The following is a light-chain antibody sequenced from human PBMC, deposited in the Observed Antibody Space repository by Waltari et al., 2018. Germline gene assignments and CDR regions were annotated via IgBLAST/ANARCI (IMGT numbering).Light chain of an antibody. CDR3: AAWDDSLNGMV. CDR1: SSNLGSNH. CDR2: RND. Sequence: QSVLTQPPSTSGTPGQRVTISCSGSSSNLGSNHLHWYHHLPGTAPRLLIFRNDRRPSGVPDRFSGSKSGTSASLAISGLQSDDESDYFCAAWDDSLNGMVFGGGTHLTVL. J-gene: IGLJ3*02. V-gene: IGLV1-44*01.